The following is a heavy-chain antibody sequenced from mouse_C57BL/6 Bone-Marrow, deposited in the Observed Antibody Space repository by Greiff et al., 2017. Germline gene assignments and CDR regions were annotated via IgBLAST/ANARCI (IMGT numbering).Heavy chain of an antibody. CDR1: GYTFTSYW. J-gene: IGHJ1*03. CDR2: LYPGSGST. V-gene: IGHV1-55*01. CDR3: ARTYYSNYWYFDV. Sequence: VQLQQPGAELVQPGASVKMSCKASGYTFTSYWITWVKQRPGQGLEWIGDLYPGSGSTNYNEKFKSKATLTVDTSSSTAYMQLSSLTSEDSAVYYCARTYYSNYWYFDVWGTGTTVTVSS. D-gene: IGHD2-5*01.